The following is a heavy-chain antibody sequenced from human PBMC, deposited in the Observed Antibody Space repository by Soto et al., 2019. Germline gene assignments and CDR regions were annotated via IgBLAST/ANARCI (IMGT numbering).Heavy chain of an antibody. CDR3: AQYYYDSSTY. CDR2: IKQDGSEK. D-gene: IGHD3-22*01. J-gene: IGHJ4*02. Sequence: XGSLRLSCSAAACTFSNCWLIWVRLAPGKGMEWVSNIKQDGSEKYYVDPVKDRLTISRDNAKNALYLQMNSLRAEDTAVYYCAQYYYDSSTYWGQGTLVTVSS. V-gene: IGHV3-7*01. CDR1: ACTFSNCW.